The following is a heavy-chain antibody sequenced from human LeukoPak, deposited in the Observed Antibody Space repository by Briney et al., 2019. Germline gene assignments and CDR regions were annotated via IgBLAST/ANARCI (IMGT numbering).Heavy chain of an antibody. V-gene: IGHV3-21*01. CDR1: GFTFSSYE. J-gene: IGHJ6*03. Sequence: PGGSLRLSCAASGFTFSSYEMNWVRQAPGKGLEWVSSISSSSSYIYYADSVKGRFTISRDNAKNSLYLQMNSLRAEDTAVYYCARAGCSSTSCYHYYYYMDVWGKGTTVTISS. D-gene: IGHD2-2*01. CDR2: ISSSSSYI. CDR3: ARAGCSSTSCYHYYYYMDV.